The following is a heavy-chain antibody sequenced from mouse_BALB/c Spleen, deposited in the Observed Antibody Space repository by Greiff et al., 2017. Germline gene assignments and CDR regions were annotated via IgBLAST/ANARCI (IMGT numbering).Heavy chain of an antibody. CDR1: GFTFSSYT. J-gene: IGHJ3*01. CDR3: ARSLLTSWFAY. Sequence: EVQGVESGGGLVQPGGSLKLSCAASGFTFSSYTMSWVRQTPEKRLEWVAYISNGGGSTYYPDTVKGRFTISRDNAKNTLYLQMSSLKSEDTAMYYCARSLLTSWFAYWGQGTLVTVSA. V-gene: IGHV5-12-2*01. D-gene: IGHD4-1*01. CDR2: ISNGGGST.